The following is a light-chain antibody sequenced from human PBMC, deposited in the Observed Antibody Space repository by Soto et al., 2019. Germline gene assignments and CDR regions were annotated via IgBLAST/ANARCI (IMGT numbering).Light chain of an antibody. V-gene: IGLV2-14*03. CDR2: DVS. J-gene: IGLJ1*01. CDR1: SSDVGGYNF. Sequence: QSVLTQPASVSGSPGQSIAISCTGSSSDVGGYNFVSWYQQHSGKAPKLMISDVSNRPSGVSDRFSGSKSGNTASLTISGLQAEDEADYFCSSYTTSSTHVFGPGTKVTDL. CDR3: SSYTTSSTHV.